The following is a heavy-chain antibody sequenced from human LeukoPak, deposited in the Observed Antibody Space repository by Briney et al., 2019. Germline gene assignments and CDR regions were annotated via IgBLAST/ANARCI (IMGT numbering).Heavy chain of an antibody. J-gene: IGHJ4*02. V-gene: IGHV3-30*18. CDR1: GFTFSSYG. CDR3: AKDKVAVPGTDY. CDR2: ISSDGTNK. Sequence: GGSLRLSCAASGFTFSSYGMHWVRQAPGKGLEWAAVISSDGTNKYYADSVKGRFTISRDDSKNTVYLQMSSLKSEDTAVYYCAKDKVAVPGTDYWGRGSLVTVSS. D-gene: IGHD6-19*01.